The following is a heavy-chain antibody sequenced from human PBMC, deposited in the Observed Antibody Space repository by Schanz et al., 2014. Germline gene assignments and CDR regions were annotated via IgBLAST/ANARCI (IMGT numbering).Heavy chain of an antibody. Sequence: QVQLVQSGAEVKKPGSSMKVSCKASGGTFSTYPINWLRQAPGQGLEWMGRIIPIHGIVNYAQRFQDRVRITADKSTSTAYRELSSLRSDDTAVYYCARGGGPEDVFDIWGQGTILTVSS. D-gene: IGHD2-15*01. CDR2: IIPIHGIV. CDR1: GGTFSTYP. V-gene: IGHV1-69*02. J-gene: IGHJ3*02. CDR3: ARGGGPEDVFDI.